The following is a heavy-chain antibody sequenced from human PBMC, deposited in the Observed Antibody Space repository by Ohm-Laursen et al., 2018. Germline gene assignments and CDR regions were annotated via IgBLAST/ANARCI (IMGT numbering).Heavy chain of an antibody. D-gene: IGHD1-14*01. CDR2: INTEDQT. CDR1: GFIVNSNH. J-gene: IGHJ4*02. V-gene: IGHV3-66*01. CDR3: ARGIVRGVTGPDY. Sequence: GSLRLSCAASGFIVNSNHMSWVRQAPGKGLEWVSVINTEDQTFYLNSVKGRFSISRDNSKNTVYLQMNSLIVEDTAVYYCARGIVRGVTGPDYWGQGTLVTVSS.